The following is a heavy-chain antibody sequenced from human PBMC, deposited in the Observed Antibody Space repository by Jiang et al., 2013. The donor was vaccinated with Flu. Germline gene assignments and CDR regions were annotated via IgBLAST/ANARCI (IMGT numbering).Heavy chain of an antibody. Sequence: GAEVKKPGASVKVSCKASGYTFINYGISWVRQAPGQGLEWMGWISTSNGNTHYAQDFQDRVTMTTDTSTSTAYMELRALRSDDTAMYYCHIQATQDAFDIWGQGTLVTVS. V-gene: IGHV1-18*01. CDR1: GYTFINYG. J-gene: IGHJ3*02. CDR3: HIQATQDAFDI. CDR2: ISTSNGNT. D-gene: IGHD5-12*01.